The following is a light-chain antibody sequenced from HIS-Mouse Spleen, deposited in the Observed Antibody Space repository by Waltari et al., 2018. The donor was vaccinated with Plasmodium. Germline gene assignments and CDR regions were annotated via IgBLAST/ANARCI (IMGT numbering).Light chain of an antibody. CDR1: QSVSSN. Sequence: EIVMTQSPATLSVSPGERATLSCRASQSVSSNLAWYQQKPGQAPRLLIYGASTRATGIPARFGGSGSGTEFTLTISSMQSEDFAFYYCQQYNNWPRGTFGQGTKVEIK. CDR3: QQYNNWPRGT. V-gene: IGKV3-15*01. J-gene: IGKJ1*01. CDR2: GAS.